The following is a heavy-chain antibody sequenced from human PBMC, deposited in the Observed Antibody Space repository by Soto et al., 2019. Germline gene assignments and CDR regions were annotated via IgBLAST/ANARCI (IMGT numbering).Heavy chain of an antibody. D-gene: IGHD3-16*01. V-gene: IGHV1-46*01. Sequence: ASVKVSRKASGYTFTNYYMHWVRQAPGQGLEWMGVIHYSGATPTYAQKLQGRVTMARDTSTSTVYVELSSLTSEDTAVYYCVRWGPELAAIGSFDYWGQGTLVTVSS. CDR3: VRWGPELAAIGSFDY. J-gene: IGHJ4*02. CDR2: IHYSGATP. CDR1: GYTFTNYY.